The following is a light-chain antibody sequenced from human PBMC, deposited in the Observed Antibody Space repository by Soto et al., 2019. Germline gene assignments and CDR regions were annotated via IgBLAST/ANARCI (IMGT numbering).Light chain of an antibody. CDR3: SSYTSSSTRV. Sequence: QSALAQPASVSGSHGQSITMSCTGTSSDVGGYNYVSWYQQHPGKAPKLMIYEVSNRPSGVSNRFSGSKSGNTASLTISGLQAEDEADYYCSSYTSSSTRVFGGGTKLTVL. V-gene: IGLV2-14*01. CDR2: EVS. J-gene: IGLJ3*02. CDR1: SSDVGGYNY.